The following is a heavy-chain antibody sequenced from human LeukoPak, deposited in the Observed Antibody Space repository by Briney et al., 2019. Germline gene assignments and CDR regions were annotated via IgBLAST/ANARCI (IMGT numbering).Heavy chain of an antibody. V-gene: IGHV1-8*03. Sequence: ASVKVSCKASGYTFTSYDINWVRQATGQGLEWMGWMNPNSGNTGYAQKFQGRVTITRNTSISTAYMELSSLRSDDTAVYYCARDLRGPENLLDYWGQGTLVTVSS. CDR1: GYTFTSYD. CDR3: ARDLRGPENLLDY. J-gene: IGHJ4*02. CDR2: MNPNSGNT.